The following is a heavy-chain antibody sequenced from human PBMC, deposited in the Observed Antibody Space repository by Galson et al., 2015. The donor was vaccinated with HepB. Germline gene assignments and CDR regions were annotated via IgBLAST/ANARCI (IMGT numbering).Heavy chain of an antibody. CDR1: GFTFDDYA. Sequence: SLRLSCAASGFTFDDYALSWVRQAPGKGLEWVSGINWSGGNTGYADSVKGRFTISRDNAKNSLYLHMNSLRAEDTALYHCARDRSSGAIDWYFDLWGRGTLVTVSS. CDR2: INWSGGNT. V-gene: IGHV3-20*01. CDR3: ARDRSSGAIDWYFDL. D-gene: IGHD2-15*01. J-gene: IGHJ2*01.